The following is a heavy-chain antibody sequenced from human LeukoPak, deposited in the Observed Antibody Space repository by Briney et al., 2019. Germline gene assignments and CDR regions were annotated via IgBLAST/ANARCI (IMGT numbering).Heavy chain of an antibody. Sequence: GASVKVSCKASGYTFTDYYIHWVRQAPGQGLEWMGWIHPNSGVTNSAQKLQGRVTMTRDTSITTVNMELNRLRSDDTAVYYCARGGYYKTSGYHYVQGFDPWGQGTLVTVSS. J-gene: IGHJ5*02. D-gene: IGHD3-22*01. CDR3: ARGGYYKTSGYHYVQGFDP. CDR1: GYTFTDYY. CDR2: IHPNSGVT. V-gene: IGHV1-2*02.